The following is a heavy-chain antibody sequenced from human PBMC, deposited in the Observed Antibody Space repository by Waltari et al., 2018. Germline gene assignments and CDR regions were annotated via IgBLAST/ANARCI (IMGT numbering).Heavy chain of an antibody. CDR3: ARGRASGLVDWFDP. Sequence: EVQLLESGGGLVQPGGSLRLSCAASGFTFTTYAMMWVRQAPGKGLEWIASLTGGAEGAYYADSVRGRFTISRDNSQNTLFLQMSGLRVDDSGTYYCARGRASGLVDWFDPWGRGTLVTVSS. CDR1: GFTFTTYA. CDR2: LTGGAEGA. D-gene: IGHD6-6*01. J-gene: IGHJ5*02. V-gene: IGHV3-23*01.